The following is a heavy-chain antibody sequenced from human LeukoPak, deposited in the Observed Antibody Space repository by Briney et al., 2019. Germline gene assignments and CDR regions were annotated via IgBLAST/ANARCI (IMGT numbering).Heavy chain of an antibody. Sequence: GGSLRLSCAASGFTFSSYGMHWVRQAPGQGLEWVAFIRYDGSNKYYADSVKGRFTISRDNTKNTLYLQMNSLRAEDTAVYYCAKDFRVRYFDWLSDYWGQGTLVTVPS. D-gene: IGHD3-9*01. CDR1: GFTFSSYG. CDR2: IRYDGSNK. J-gene: IGHJ4*02. V-gene: IGHV3-30*02. CDR3: AKDFRVRYFDWLSDY.